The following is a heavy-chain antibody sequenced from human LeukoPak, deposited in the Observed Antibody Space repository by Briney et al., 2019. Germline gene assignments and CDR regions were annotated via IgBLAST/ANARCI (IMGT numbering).Heavy chain of an antibody. CDR2: IIPIFGTA. CDR1: GGTFSSYA. CDR3: ARVPKVGAILYYYYYMDV. J-gene: IGHJ6*03. V-gene: IGHV1-69*05. D-gene: IGHD3-3*01. Sequence: SVKVSCKASGGTFSSYAISWVRQAPGQGLEWMGGIIPIFGTANCAQKFQGRVTITTDESTSTAYMELSSLRSEDTAVYYCARVPKVGAILYYYYYMDVWGKGTTVTVSS.